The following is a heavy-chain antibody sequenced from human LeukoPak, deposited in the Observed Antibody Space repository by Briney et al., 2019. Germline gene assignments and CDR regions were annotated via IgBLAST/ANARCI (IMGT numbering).Heavy chain of an antibody. Sequence: GGSLRLSCAVSGFTFSSHWMSWVRQAPGKGLEWVANIKQDGSEKYYVDSVKGRFTISRDNAKNSLYLQMNSLRAEDTAVYYCARDPPFDPWGQGTLVTVSS. CDR2: IKQDGSEK. V-gene: IGHV3-7*03. CDR3: ARDPPFDP. CDR1: GFTFSSHW. J-gene: IGHJ5*02.